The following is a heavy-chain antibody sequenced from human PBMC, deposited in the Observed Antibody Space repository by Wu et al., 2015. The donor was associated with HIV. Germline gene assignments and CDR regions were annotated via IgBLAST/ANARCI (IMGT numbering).Heavy chain of an antibody. V-gene: IGHV1-18*01. D-gene: IGHD6-6*01. CDR3: ARVGLRAARNNWFDP. Sequence: QVQLVQSGAEVKKPGASVNVSCKASGYTFTKFDITWVRQAPGHGLEWMGWISGYNGNTNYAQKIQDRLIMTTDTSTSTAYMELTSLRSDDTAIYYCARVGLRAARNNWFDPWGQGTLVTVSS. J-gene: IGHJ5*02. CDR1: GYTFTKFD. CDR2: ISGYNGNT.